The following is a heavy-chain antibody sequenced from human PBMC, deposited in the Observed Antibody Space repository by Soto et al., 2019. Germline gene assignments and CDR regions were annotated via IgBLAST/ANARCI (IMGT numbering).Heavy chain of an antibody. CDR1: GCSISSGGYS. J-gene: IGHJ4*02. CDR2: IYHSGST. D-gene: IGHD6-19*01. V-gene: IGHV4-30-2*01. CDR3: ARAGGLGAVAVDY. Sequence: QLQLQESGSGLVKPSQTLFLTWAVSGCSISSGGYSWSWIRQPPGKGLEWIGYIYHSGSTYYNPCLECRVTISLDRSKNQFSLKLSSVTAAEPAVYYCARAGGLGAVAVDYWGQGTLVTVSS.